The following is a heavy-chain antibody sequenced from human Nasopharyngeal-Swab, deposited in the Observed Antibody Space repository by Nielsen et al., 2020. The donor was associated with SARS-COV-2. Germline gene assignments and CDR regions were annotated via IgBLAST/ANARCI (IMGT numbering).Heavy chain of an antibody. CDR3: ARSIAAAGNFPRIRVFPDV. D-gene: IGHD6-13*01. V-gene: IGHV4-34*01. Sequence: RQAPGKGLEWFGEINHSGSTNYNPSLKSRVTISVDTSKNQFSLKLSSVTAADTAVYYCARSIAAAGNFPRIRVFPDVWGKGTTVTVSS. CDR2: INHSGST. J-gene: IGHJ6*04.